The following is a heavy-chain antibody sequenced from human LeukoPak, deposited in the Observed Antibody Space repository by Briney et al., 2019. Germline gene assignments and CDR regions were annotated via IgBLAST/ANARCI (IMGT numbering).Heavy chain of an antibody. J-gene: IGHJ4*02. CDR2: ISGSGGST. Sequence: PGGSLRLSCAASGFTFSSYAMSWVRQAPGKGLEWVSAISGSGGSTYYADSVKGRFTISRDNSKNTLYLQMNSLRAEDTAVYYCAKDFRLIVVVTAIHYFDYWGQGTLVTVSS. V-gene: IGHV3-23*01. CDR1: GFTFSSYA. D-gene: IGHD2-21*02. CDR3: AKDFRLIVVVTAIHYFDY.